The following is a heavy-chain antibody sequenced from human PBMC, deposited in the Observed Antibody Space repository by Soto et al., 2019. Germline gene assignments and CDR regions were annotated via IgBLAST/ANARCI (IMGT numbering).Heavy chain of an antibody. CDR2: ITTGGDT. D-gene: IGHD2-21*01. V-gene: IGHV3-13*01. Sequence: EVQLVESGGGLVQPGGSLRLSCAASGFTFTDYDMDWVRQATGKGLEWVSVITTGGDTYYPGSVKGRFTVSRENAKNSLYLQINSLRAEDTAVYYCARGRDSALYYFDYWGQGTLVTVSS. CDR3: ARGRDSALYYFDY. CDR1: GFTFTDYD. J-gene: IGHJ4*02.